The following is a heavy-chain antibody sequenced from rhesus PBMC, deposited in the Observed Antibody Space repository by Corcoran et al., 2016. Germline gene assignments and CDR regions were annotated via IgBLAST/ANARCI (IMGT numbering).Heavy chain of an antibody. V-gene: IGHV4-173*01. CDR2: ISGSGGST. J-gene: IGHJ2*01. D-gene: IGHD4-23*01. CDR1: GGSISDNW. CDR3: ARHINYQAYWYFDI. Sequence: QLRVQESGPGLVKPSESLSLTCAVSGGSISDNWWSWIRPSPGKGLELIGRISGSGGSTTYSPSLKSRVTISTDTSKNQFSLKLISVTAADTAIYFCARHINYQAYWYFDIWGPGSPITISS.